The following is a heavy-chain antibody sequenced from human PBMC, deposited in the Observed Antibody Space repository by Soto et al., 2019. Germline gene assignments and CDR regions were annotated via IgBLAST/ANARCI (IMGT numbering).Heavy chain of an antibody. V-gene: IGHV4-39*01. CDR3: ARLLTRIKDYVFCSVYYRAPPYYYGMDV. J-gene: IGHJ6*02. CDR2: IYYSGST. D-gene: IGHD3-3*01. Sequence: PSGTLSLTCTVSGGSISSSSYYWGWIRQPPGKGLEWIGSIYYSGSTYYNPSLKSRVTISLDTSKNQFSLNLHSVTAADTAVYYCARLLTRIKDYVFCSVYYRAPPYYYGMDVWGQGTTVTVSS. CDR1: GGSISSSSYY.